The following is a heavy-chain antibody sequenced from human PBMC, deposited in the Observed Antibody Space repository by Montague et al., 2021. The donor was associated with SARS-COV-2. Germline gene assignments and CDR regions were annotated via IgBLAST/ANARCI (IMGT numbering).Heavy chain of an antibody. Sequence: PALVKPTQTLTLTCTFSGFSLSTSGMRVSWIRQPPGKALEWLALXDWDDDKFCSTSLKTRLTISKDTSKNQVVLTMTNMDPVDTATYYCARVRYFDTTFDYWGQGTLVTVSS. J-gene: IGHJ4*02. CDR3: ARVRYFDTTFDY. D-gene: IGHD3-9*01. CDR1: GFSLSTSGMR. CDR2: XDWDDDK. V-gene: IGHV2-70*04.